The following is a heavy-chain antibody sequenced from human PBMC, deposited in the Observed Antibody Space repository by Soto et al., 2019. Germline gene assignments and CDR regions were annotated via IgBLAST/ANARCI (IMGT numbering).Heavy chain of an antibody. Sequence: SETLSLTCAVSGGSISSGGYSWSWIRQPPGKGLEWIGYIYYSGSTNYNPSLKSRVTISVDTSKNQFSLKLSSVTAADTAVYYCARDSYGMDVWGQGTTVTVSS. CDR1: GGSISSGGYS. CDR2: IYYSGST. CDR3: ARDSYGMDV. J-gene: IGHJ6*02. V-gene: IGHV4-61*08.